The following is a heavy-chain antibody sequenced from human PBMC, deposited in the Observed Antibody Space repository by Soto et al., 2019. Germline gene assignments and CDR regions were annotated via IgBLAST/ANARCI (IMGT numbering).Heavy chain of an antibody. Sequence: QVQLVQSGAEVKKPGSSVKVSCKASGDTFSSYAISWVRQAPGQGLEWMGGIIPIFGTANYAQKFQGRVTITADESTSTAYMELSSLRSEDTAVYYCARDGSGYLSRAYPMDVWGQGTTVTVSS. CDR2: IIPIFGTA. J-gene: IGHJ6*02. V-gene: IGHV1-69*01. CDR1: GDTFSSYA. CDR3: ARDGSGYLSRAYPMDV. D-gene: IGHD3-22*01.